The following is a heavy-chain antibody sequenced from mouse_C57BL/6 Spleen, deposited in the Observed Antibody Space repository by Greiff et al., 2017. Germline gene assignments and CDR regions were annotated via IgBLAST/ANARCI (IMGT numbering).Heavy chain of an antibody. Sequence: QVQLQQPGAELVRPGSSVKLSCKASGYTFTSYWMHWVKQRPIQGLEWIGNIDPSDSETHYNQKFKDKATLTVDKSSSTAYMQLSSLTSEDSSVYYCARSDYDPFDYWGQGTTLTVSS. D-gene: IGHD2-4*01. V-gene: IGHV1-52*01. CDR1: GYTFTSYW. CDR2: IDPSDSET. J-gene: IGHJ2*01. CDR3: ARSDYDPFDY.